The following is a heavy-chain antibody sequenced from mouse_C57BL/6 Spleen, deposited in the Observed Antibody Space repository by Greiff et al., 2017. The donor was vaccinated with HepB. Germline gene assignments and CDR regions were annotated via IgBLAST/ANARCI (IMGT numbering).Heavy chain of an antibody. V-gene: IGHV14-3*01. CDR1: GFNIKNTY. Sequence: VQLQQSVAELVRPGASVKLSCTASGFNIKNTYMHWVKQRPEQGLEWIGRIDPANGNTKYAPKFQGKATITADTSSNTAYLQLSSRTSEDTAIYYWARVGLLRRGVFDYWGQGTTLTVSS. D-gene: IGHD2-3*01. CDR3: ARVGLLRRGVFDY. CDR2: IDPANGNT. J-gene: IGHJ2*01.